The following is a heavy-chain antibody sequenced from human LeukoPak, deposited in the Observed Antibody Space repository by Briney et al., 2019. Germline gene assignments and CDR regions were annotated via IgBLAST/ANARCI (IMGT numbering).Heavy chain of an antibody. V-gene: IGHV3-30*04. CDR1: GFTFSSYV. J-gene: IGHJ4*02. Sequence: GGSLRLSCAASGFTFSSYVMHWVRQAPGKGLEWVAVISYDGSNKYYADSVKGRFTISRDNAKNSLYLQMNSLRAEDTAVYYCARAHHRRVYDYVWGSYPYWGQGTLVTVSS. CDR3: ARAHHRRVYDYVWGSYPY. D-gene: IGHD3-16*02. CDR2: ISYDGSNK.